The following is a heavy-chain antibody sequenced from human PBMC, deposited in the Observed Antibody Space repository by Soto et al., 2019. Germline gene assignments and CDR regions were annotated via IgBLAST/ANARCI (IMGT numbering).Heavy chain of an antibody. Sequence: EVQLVESGGGLVQPGGSLRLSCAASGFTFSLYSMSWVRQAPGKGLEWVSYISRSSTGIHYADSVKGRFTISRDDAKNSMQLQMNSLRDGDTAVYYCARAVTWGLDVWGQVTTVSISS. CDR3: ARAVTWGLDV. CDR1: GFTFSLYS. CDR2: ISRSSTGI. D-gene: IGHD3-10*01. V-gene: IGHV3-48*02. J-gene: IGHJ6*02.